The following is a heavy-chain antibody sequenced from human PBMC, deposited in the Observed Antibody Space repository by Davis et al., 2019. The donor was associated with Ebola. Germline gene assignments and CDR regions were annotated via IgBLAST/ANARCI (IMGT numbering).Heavy chain of an antibody. CDR1: GGSVSSGTYY. V-gene: IGHV4-61*01. CDR2: IYSSGTT. CDR3: ARALPAAIGEMDDAFDI. D-gene: IGHD2-2*02. J-gene: IGHJ3*02. Sequence: SETLSLTCTVSGGSVSSGTYYWSWIRQPPGKGLEWIGYIYSSGTTNYNPSLKSRVTISVDTSKNHFSLKLSSVTAADTAVYYCARALPAAIGEMDDAFDIWGQGTMVTVSS.